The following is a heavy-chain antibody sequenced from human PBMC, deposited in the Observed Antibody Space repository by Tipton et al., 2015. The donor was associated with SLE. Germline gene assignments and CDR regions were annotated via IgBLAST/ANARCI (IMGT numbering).Heavy chain of an antibody. J-gene: IGHJ3*02. CDR1: GGSIRSYY. CDR3: ARDKKVVVITHDAFDI. D-gene: IGHD3-22*01. V-gene: IGHV4-59*12. Sequence: TLSLTCTGSGGSIRSYYWSWIRQPPGKGLEWIGYIYYSGSTYYNPSLKSRVTISVDTSKNQFSLKLSSVTAADTAVYYCARDKKVVVITHDAFDIWGQGTMVTVSS. CDR2: IYYSGST.